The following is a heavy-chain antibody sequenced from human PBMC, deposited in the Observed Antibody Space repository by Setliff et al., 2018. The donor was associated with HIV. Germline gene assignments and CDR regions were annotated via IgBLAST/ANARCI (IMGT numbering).Heavy chain of an antibody. CDR3: AYSGRQLRGPYFDF. V-gene: IGHV2-5*01. J-gene: IGHJ4*02. Sequence: SGPTLANPTQTLTLTCTFSGLSLSTSGVGMGWIRQSPGKALEWLAFIYWNNNKHYSTSLKSRLTVTKDTSKNRVVFTMTNMDPVDTATYYCAYSGRQLRGPYFDFWGQGTPVTVSS. CDR2: IYWNNNK. D-gene: IGHD1-1*01. CDR1: GLSLSTSGVG.